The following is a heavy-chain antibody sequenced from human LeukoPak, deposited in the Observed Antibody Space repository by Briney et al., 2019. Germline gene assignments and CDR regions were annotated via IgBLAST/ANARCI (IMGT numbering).Heavy chain of an antibody. CDR2: IKGDGTST. CDR3: VRDGVGAPPFDY. V-gene: IGHV3-74*01. CDR1: GFTFSSHW. J-gene: IGHJ4*02. Sequence: GGSLRLSCAAPGFTFSSHWMHWVRQAPGKGPVWVSRIKGDGTSTAYADSVKGRFTISRDNAKNTLDLQMNSLRADDTAVYYCVRDGVGAPPFDYWGQGILVTVSS. D-gene: IGHD1-26*01.